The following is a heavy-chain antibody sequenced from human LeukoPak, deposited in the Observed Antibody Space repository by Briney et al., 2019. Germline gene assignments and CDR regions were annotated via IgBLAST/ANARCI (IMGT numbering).Heavy chain of an antibody. CDR3: ARGRWFHDR. D-gene: IGHD3-10*01. CDR1: NGSISTTY. CDR2: IHYSGNT. Sequence: PSETLSLTCSVSNGSISTTYWSWIRQPPGKGLEWIGNIHYSGNTNYNSSLKSRVTISVDTSKNQFSLKMISVTTADTAVYFCARGRWFHDRWGQGTLVTVSS. J-gene: IGHJ5*02. V-gene: IGHV4-59*01.